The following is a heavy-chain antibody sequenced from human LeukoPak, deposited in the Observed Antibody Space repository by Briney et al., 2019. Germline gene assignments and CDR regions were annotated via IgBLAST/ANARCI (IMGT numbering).Heavy chain of an antibody. J-gene: IGHJ6*03. CDR3: AREGTSSIAARYYYMDV. D-gene: IGHD6-6*01. CDR1: GYNLMDHA. Sequence: ASLRVSCKASGYNLMDHALHWVRQAPGQGLEWMGWIKFEDGGTSYGRRFRGRVTMTKDTSVSTAYMELSRLRSDDTAVYYCAREGTSSIAARYYYMDVRGKGTTVTVSS. V-gene: IGHV1-2*02. CDR2: IKFEDGGT.